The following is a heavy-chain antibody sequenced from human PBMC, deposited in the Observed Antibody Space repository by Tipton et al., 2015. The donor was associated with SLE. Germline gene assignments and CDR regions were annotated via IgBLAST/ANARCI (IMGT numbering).Heavy chain of an antibody. J-gene: IGHJ3*01. D-gene: IGHD1-14*01. Sequence: TLSLTCTVSGGSISPFFWAWIRQPPGKGLEWIGYIYYSGTTIFSPSFNSRVTMSVDTSRNQFSLTLSSLTAADTAVYYCTRRTLAAVLDVWGHGTLVAAS. CDR2: IYYSGTT. V-gene: IGHV4-59*08. CDR3: TRRTLAAVLDV. CDR1: GGSISPFF.